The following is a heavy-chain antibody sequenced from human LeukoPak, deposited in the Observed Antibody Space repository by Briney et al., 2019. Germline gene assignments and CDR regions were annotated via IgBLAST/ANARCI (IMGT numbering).Heavy chain of an antibody. V-gene: IGHV4-61*01. D-gene: IGHD3-22*01. Sequence: SETLSLTCTVSGGSVSSGSYYWSWIRQPPGTGLEWIGYIYYSGSTNYNPSLKSRVTISVDTSKNQFSLKLSSVTAADTAVYYRARPDYDTSKFDLWGRGTLVTVSS. CDR2: IYYSGST. CDR3: ARPDYDTSKFDL. J-gene: IGHJ2*01. CDR1: GGSVSSGSYY.